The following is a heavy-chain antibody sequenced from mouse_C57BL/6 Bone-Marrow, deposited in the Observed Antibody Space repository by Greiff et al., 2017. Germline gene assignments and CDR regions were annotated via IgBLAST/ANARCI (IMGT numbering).Heavy chain of an antibody. CDR2: ISSGGSYT. V-gene: IGHV5-6*01. J-gene: IGHJ2*01. Sequence: EVQLQESGGDLVKPGGSLKLSCAASGCTFSSYGMSWVRQTPDKRLEWVATISSGGSYTYYPDSVKGRFTISRDNAKNTLYLQMSSLKSEDTAMYYCGRRRNYHDYWGQGTTVTVSS. CDR3: GRRRNYHDY. D-gene: IGHD2-1*01. CDR1: GCTFSSYG.